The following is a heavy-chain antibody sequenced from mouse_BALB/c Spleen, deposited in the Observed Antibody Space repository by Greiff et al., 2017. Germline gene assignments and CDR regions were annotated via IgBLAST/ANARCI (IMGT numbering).Heavy chain of an antibody. D-gene: IGHD2-1*01. V-gene: IGHV1S81*02. J-gene: IGHJ4*01. Sequence: QVQLQQPGAELVKPGASVKLSCKASGYTFTSYWMHWVKQRPGQGLEWIGEINPSNGRTNYNEKFKSKATLTVDKSSSTAYMQLSSLTSEDSAVYYCARDYGNYPPYAMDYWGQGTSVTGSS. CDR1: GYTFTSYW. CDR2: INPSNGRT. CDR3: ARDYGNYPPYAMDY.